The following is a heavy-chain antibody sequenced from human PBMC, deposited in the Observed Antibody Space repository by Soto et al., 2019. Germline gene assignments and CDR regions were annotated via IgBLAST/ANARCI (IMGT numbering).Heavy chain of an antibody. CDR3: AKDLGSSSGWYVPNSAFDI. J-gene: IGHJ3*02. Sequence: VGSLRLSCAVSGFTFSSYAMSWVRQAPGKGLEWVSAISGSGGSTYYADSVKGRFTISRDNSKNTLYLQMNSLRAEDTAVYYCAKDLGSSSGWYVPNSAFDIWGQGTMVTGSS. CDR2: ISGSGGST. D-gene: IGHD6-19*01. CDR1: GFTFSSYA. V-gene: IGHV3-23*01.